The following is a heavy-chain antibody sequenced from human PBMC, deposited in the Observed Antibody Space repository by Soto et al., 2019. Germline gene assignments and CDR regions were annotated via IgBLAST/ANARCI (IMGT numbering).Heavy chain of an antibody. CDR1: GGSISSGDYY. CDR3: ARGSGGIAARPLDY. D-gene: IGHD6-6*01. V-gene: IGHV4-30-4*01. Sequence: QVQLQESGPGLVKPSQTLSLTCTVSGGSISSGDYYWSWIRQPPGKGLEWIGYIHNSGSTYYNPSLRSRVTISVNTSKNQFSLKLSSVTAADTAVYYCARGSGGIAARPLDYWGQGTLVTVSS. J-gene: IGHJ4*02. CDR2: IHNSGST.